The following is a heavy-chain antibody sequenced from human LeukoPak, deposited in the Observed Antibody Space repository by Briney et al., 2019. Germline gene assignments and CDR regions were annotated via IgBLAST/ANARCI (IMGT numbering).Heavy chain of an antibody. CDR1: GYTFTSYA. V-gene: IGHV7-4-1*02. CDR2: INTNTGNP. J-gene: IGHJ4*02. D-gene: IGHD5-18*01. CDR3: AREEEHSYGYGLTVDY. Sequence: GASVKVSCKASGYTFTSYAMSWVRQAPGQGLEWMGWINTNTGNPTYAQGFTGRFVFSLDTSVSTAYLQISSLKAEDTAVYYCAREEEHSYGYGLTVDYWGQGTLVTVSS.